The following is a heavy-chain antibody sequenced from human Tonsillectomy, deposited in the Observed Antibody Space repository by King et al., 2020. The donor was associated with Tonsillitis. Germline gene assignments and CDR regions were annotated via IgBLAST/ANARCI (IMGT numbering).Heavy chain of an antibody. Sequence: LQLQESGPGLVKPSETLSLTCTVSGGSISSSSYYWGWIRQPPGKGLEWIGSIYYSGSTYYNPSLKSRVTISVDTSKNQFSLKLSSVTAADTAVYYCARRDCSSTSCYNYWRDAFDIWGQGTMVTVSS. CDR2: IYYSGST. V-gene: IGHV4-39*01. CDR3: ARRDCSSTSCYNYWRDAFDI. J-gene: IGHJ3*02. CDR1: GGSISSSSYY. D-gene: IGHD2-2*02.